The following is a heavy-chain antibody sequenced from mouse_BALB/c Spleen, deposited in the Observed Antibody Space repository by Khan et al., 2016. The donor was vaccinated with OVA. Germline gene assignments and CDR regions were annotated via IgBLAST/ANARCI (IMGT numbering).Heavy chain of an antibody. CDR2: IWPDGNT. V-gene: IGHV2-6*02. D-gene: IGHD2-14*01. J-gene: IGHJ4*01. Sequence: QMQLEQSGPGLVAPSPCLSITCTASGFSLTSYGVHWVRQPPGKGLEWLGVIWPDGNTTYNSTINSRLSIITENTKTKASLMMNSLQTADTAMYYCARNTHRSTTVMDYWGQGTPVTVSS. CDR3: ARNTHRSTTVMDY. CDR1: GFSLTSYG.